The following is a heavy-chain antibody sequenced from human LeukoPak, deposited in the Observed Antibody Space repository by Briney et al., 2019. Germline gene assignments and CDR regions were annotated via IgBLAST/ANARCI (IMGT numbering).Heavy chain of an antibody. V-gene: IGHV4-39*01. J-gene: IGHJ6*03. CDR3: HVVPAAIGGYYYYYYMDV. D-gene: IGHD2-2*02. Sequence: SETLSLTCTVSGGSISSSSYYWGWIRQPPGKGLEWIGSIYYSGSTYYNPSLKSRVTISVDTSKNQFSLKLSSVTAADTAVYYCHVVPAAIGGYYYYYYMDVWGKRTTVTVSS. CDR1: GGSISSSSYY. CDR2: IYYSGST.